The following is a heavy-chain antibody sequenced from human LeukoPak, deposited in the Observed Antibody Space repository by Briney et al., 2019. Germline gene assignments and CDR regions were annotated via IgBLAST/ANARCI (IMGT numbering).Heavy chain of an antibody. CDR2: IYYSGST. CDR3: ARGGRWLVAY. CDR1: GGSISSGGYY. Sequence: SETLSLTCTVSGGSISSGGYYWSWIRQHPGKGLEWIGYIYYSGSTYYNPSLKSRVTISVDTSKNQFSLKLSSVTAADTAVYYCARGGRWLVAYWGQGTLVTVSS. J-gene: IGHJ4*02. V-gene: IGHV4-31*03. D-gene: IGHD6-19*01.